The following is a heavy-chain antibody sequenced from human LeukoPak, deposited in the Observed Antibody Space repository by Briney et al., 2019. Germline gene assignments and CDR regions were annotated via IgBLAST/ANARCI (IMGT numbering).Heavy chain of an antibody. CDR3: AKDYDSSGQN. V-gene: IGHV3-20*04. CDR2: INWNGDNT. CDR1: GFTFEDYG. Sequence: PGGSLRLSCAASGFTFEDYGMSWVRQAPGKGLEWVSGINWNGDNTGYADSVKGRFTISRDNAKNPLYLQMNSLRAEDTAVYYCAKDYDSSGQNWGQGTLVTVSS. J-gene: IGHJ4*02. D-gene: IGHD3-22*01.